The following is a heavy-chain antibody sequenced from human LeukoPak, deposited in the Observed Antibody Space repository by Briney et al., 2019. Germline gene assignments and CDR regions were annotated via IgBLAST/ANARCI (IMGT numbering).Heavy chain of an antibody. CDR2: IRYDGSNK. V-gene: IGHV3-30*02. Sequence: GGSLRLSCAASGFTFSSYGMHWVRQAPGKGLEWVAFIRYDGSNKYYADSVKGRFTISRDNSKNTLYLQMNSLRAEDTAVYYCAKAHMVVPAAEGPFVAFDYWGQGTLVTVSS. J-gene: IGHJ4*02. CDR3: AKAHMVVPAAEGPFVAFDY. D-gene: IGHD2-2*01. CDR1: GFTFSSYG.